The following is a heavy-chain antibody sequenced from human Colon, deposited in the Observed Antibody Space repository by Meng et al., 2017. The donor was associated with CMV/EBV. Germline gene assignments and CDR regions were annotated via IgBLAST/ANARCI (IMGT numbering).Heavy chain of an antibody. J-gene: IGHJ4*02. Sequence: VYLVDSGGGVVKLGGSLRLSCEASGFTFSNYAMHWVRQAPGKGLEWVAFIWFDGSSKDYADSVKGRFTISRDNSMNRLYLQVNSLRSEDTAVYYCVKTGTAWQFDFWGQGTLVTVSS. CDR2: IWFDGSSK. D-gene: IGHD2-21*02. V-gene: IGHV3-30*02. CDR1: GFTFSNYA. CDR3: VKTGTAWQFDF.